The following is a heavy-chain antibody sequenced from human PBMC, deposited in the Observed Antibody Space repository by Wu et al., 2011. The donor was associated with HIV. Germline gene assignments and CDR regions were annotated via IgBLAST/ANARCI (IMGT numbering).Heavy chain of an antibody. Sequence: QVQLVQSGAEVKKPGASVKVSCKASGYTFTSYGISWVRQAPGQGLEWMGWISAYNGDTNYAQKLQGRVTMTTDTSTSTAYMELRSLRSDDTAVYYCARGPVAWWPTTRFDYYYMDVWGKGTTVTVS. CDR1: GYTFTSYG. V-gene: IGHV1-18*01. D-gene: IGHD2-15*01. CDR3: ARGPVAWWPTTRFDYYYMDV. J-gene: IGHJ6*03. CDR2: ISAYNGDT.